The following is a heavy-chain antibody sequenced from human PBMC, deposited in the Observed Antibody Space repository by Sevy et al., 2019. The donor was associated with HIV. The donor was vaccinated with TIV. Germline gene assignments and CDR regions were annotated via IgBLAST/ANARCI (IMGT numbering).Heavy chain of an antibody. V-gene: IGHV4-59*01. D-gene: IGHD5-18*01. CDR3: VRGLSLSDTAMDNFDY. CDR2: IYYSGST. J-gene: IGHJ4*02. CDR1: GGSISSYY. Sequence: SETLSLTCTVSGGSISSYYWSWIRQPPGKGLEWIGYIYYSGSTNYNPSLKSRVTISVDTSKNQFSLKLSSVTAADTAVYYCVRGLSLSDTAMDNFDYWGQGTLVTVSS.